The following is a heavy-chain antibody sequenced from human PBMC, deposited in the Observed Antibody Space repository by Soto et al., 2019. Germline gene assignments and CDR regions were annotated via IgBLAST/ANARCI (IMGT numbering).Heavy chain of an antibody. CDR1: GFTFSTYD. Sequence: PGGSLRLSCAASGFTFSTYDMHLIRQVTGKGLEWVSGITTAGDTYYPGSVKGRFTISREKAKNSLYLQMNSLSAGDTAVYYCARELHGGSYGMDVWGQGTTVTVSS. J-gene: IGHJ6*02. CDR3: ARELHGGSYGMDV. CDR2: ITTAGDT. V-gene: IGHV3-13*01.